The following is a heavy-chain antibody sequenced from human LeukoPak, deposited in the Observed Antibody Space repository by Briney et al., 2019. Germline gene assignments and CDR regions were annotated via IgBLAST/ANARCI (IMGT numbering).Heavy chain of an antibody. CDR3: ARESLPVYDGSGYYYRWYFDY. J-gene: IGHJ4*02. D-gene: IGHD3-22*01. CDR1: GFTFSSYS. V-gene: IGHV3-21*04. CDR2: ITSSSSYI. Sequence: GGSLRLSCAASGFTFSSYSMNWVRQAPGKGLEWVSSITSSSSYIYYVDSMKGRFTISRDNSKNSLYLQKDSLRADETAVYYCARESLPVYDGSGYYYRWYFDYWGQGTLVSVAS.